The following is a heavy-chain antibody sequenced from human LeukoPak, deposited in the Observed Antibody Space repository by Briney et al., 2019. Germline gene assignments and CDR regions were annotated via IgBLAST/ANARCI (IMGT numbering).Heavy chain of an antibody. D-gene: IGHD2-8*01. CDR1: GGSFSGYY. CDR3: ARRTPHCTNGVCYGYYYYGMDV. J-gene: IGHJ6*02. CDR2: INHSGST. V-gene: IGHV4-34*01. Sequence: SETLSLTCAVYGGSFSGYYWSWIRQPPGKGLEWIGEINHSGSTNYNPSLKSRVTISVDTSKNQFSLKLSSVTAADTAAYYCARRTPHCTNGVCYGYYYYGMDVWGQGTTVTVSS.